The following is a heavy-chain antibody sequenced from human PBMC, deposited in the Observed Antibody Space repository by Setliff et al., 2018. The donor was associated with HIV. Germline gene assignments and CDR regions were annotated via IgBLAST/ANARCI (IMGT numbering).Heavy chain of an antibody. CDR1: GVSISSGSYY. Sequence: SETLSLTCTVSGVSISSGSYYWSWIRQPAGKGLEWIGHIYTSGSTNYNPSLKSRVTISVDTSKKQFSLKLSSVTAADTAVYYCARRPYYFDYWGQGTLVTVSS. V-gene: IGHV4-61*09. CDR3: ARRPYYFDY. J-gene: IGHJ4*02. CDR2: IYTSGST.